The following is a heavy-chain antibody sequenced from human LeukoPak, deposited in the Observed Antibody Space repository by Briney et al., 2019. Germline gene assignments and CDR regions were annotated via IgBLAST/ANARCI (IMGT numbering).Heavy chain of an antibody. CDR1: GFTFSSYG. D-gene: IGHD3-3*01. CDR2: IRYDGSNK. V-gene: IGHV3-30*02. Sequence: PGGSLRLSCAASGFTFSSYGMHWVRQAPGKGLEWVAFIRYDGSNKYYADSVKGRFTISRDNSKNTLYLQMNSLRAEDTAVYYCARDAAIFGVVTNDAFDIWGQGTMVTVSS. J-gene: IGHJ3*02. CDR3: ARDAAIFGVVTNDAFDI.